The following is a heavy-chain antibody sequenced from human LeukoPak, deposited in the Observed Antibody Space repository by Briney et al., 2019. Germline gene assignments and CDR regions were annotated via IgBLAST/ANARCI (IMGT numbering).Heavy chain of an antibody. V-gene: IGHV4-59*01. Sequence: SETLSLTCTVSGGSISSYYWSWIRQPPGKGLEWIGYIYYSGSTSYNPSLMSRVTISVDTSKNQFSLKLNSVTAADTAVYYCARRRELYYFGYWGQGTLVTVSS. D-gene: IGHD1-26*01. CDR1: GGSISSYY. CDR3: ARRRELYYFGY. CDR2: IYYSGST. J-gene: IGHJ4*02.